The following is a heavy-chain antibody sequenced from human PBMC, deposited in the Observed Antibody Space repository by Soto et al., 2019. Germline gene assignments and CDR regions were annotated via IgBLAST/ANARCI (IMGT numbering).Heavy chain of an antibody. V-gene: IGHV4-34*01. D-gene: IGHD3-10*01. CDR3: ARLTMVREKYYYYYMDV. CDR2: INHSGST. Sequence: SETLSLTCAVYGGSFSGYYCSWIRQPQGKGLEWIGEINHSGSTNYNPSLKSRVTISVDTSKNQFSLKLSSVTAADTAVYYCARLTMVREKYYYYYMDVWGKGTTVTVSS. J-gene: IGHJ6*03. CDR1: GGSFSGYY.